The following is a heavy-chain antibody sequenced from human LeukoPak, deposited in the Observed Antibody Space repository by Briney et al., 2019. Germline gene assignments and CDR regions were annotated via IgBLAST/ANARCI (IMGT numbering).Heavy chain of an antibody. Sequence: GGSLRLSCAASGFTFSSYAMHWVRQAPGKGLEWVAVISYDGSNKYYADSVKGRFTISRDNSKNTLYLQMNSLRAEDTAVYYCAKRQPPLWGQGTLVTVSS. CDR1: GFTFSSYA. D-gene: IGHD2-2*01. J-gene: IGHJ4*02. V-gene: IGHV3-30-3*02. CDR2: ISYDGSNK. CDR3: AKRQPPL.